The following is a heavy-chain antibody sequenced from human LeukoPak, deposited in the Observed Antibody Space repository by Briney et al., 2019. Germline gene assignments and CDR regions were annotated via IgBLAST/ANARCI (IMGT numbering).Heavy chain of an antibody. V-gene: IGHV3-21*01. J-gene: IGHJ6*03. Sequence: PGGSLRLSCAASGSTFSSYSMNWVRQAPGKGLEWVSSISSSSSYIYYADSVKGRFTISRDNAKNSLYLQMNSLRAEDTAVYYCARLLLWFGESGYYMDVWGKGTTVTVSS. CDR3: ARLLLWFGESGYYMDV. CDR1: GSTFSSYS. CDR2: ISSSSSYI. D-gene: IGHD3-10*01.